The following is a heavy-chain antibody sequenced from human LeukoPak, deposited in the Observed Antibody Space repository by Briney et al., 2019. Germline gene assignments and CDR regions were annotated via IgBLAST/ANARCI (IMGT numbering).Heavy chain of an antibody. Sequence: ATVKVSCKASGYTFTGYYMNWVRQPPGKGIEWEGRINHNSGGTNYAQKFQGRVTMTRDTSISTAYMELSKLRSDDTAVYYCAREPRRSEPTRLPSYYFDYWGQGTLVTVSS. J-gene: IGHJ4*02. D-gene: IGHD6-25*01. CDR3: AREPRRSEPTRLPSYYFDY. CDR1: GYTFTGYY. V-gene: IGHV1-2*02. CDR2: INHNSGGT.